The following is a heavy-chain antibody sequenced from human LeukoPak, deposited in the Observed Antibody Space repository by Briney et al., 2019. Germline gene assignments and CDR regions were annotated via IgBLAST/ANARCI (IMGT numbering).Heavy chain of an antibody. V-gene: IGHV4-61*02. D-gene: IGHD3-10*01. J-gene: IGHJ3*01. CDR1: DGSISSGSYY. CDR3: ARDVNGFNYGSAFDV. Sequence: SSETLSLTCTVSDGSISSGSYYWSWIRQPAGKGLEWVGRIYTSGRPNHNPSLKSRVTISVDTSKNQFSLKLTSVTAADTAVYYCARDVNGFNYGSAFDVWGQGTMVTVSS. CDR2: IYTSGRP.